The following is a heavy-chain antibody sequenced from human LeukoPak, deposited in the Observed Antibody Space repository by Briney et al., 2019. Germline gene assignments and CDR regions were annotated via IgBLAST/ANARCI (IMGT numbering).Heavy chain of an antibody. Sequence: SETLSLTCTVSGGSISSYYWSWIRQPAGKGLEWIGRIYTSGSTNYNPSLKSRVTISVDTSKNQFSLKLSSVTAADTAVYYCARELLGYCSGGSCYGPYDYWGQGTLVTVSS. CDR3: ARELLGYCSGGSCYGPYDY. V-gene: IGHV4-4*07. J-gene: IGHJ4*02. CDR1: GGSISSYY. CDR2: IYTSGST. D-gene: IGHD2-15*01.